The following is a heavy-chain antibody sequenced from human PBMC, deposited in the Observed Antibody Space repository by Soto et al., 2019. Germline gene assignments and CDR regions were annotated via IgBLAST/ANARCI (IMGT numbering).Heavy chain of an antibody. CDR1: GFAFSSFS. CDR2: ISSTTTTI. Sequence: LQLVESGGGLVQPGGSLRLSCAASGFAFSSFSMNWVRQAPGKGLAWISYISSTTTTIYYAASVKGRFTLSRDSAENCLYPQMNSLRDEGTAVYYCTRDLLRVSLSQPYGMDVWGQGTTVTVSS. CDR3: TRDLLRVSLSQPYGMDV. D-gene: IGHD2-8*01. V-gene: IGHV3-48*02. J-gene: IGHJ6*02.